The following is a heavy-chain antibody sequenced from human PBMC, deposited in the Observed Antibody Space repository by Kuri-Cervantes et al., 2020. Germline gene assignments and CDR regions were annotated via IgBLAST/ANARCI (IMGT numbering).Heavy chain of an antibody. D-gene: IGHD3-10*01. CDR3: VRESPEWKVQGIMTF. CDR1: GFTFNSYW. Sequence: LSLTCAASGFTFNSYWMSWVRQAPGKGLEWVANIKQDGMEKNYVDSVKGRFAISRDNAKNSLFLQMNSLRAEDTAVYYCVRESPEWKVQGIMTFWGQGTLVTVSS. V-gene: IGHV3-7*01. CDR2: IKQDGMEK. J-gene: IGHJ4*02.